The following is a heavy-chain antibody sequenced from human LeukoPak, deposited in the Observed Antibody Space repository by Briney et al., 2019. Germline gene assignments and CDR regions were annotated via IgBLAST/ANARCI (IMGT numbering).Heavy chain of an antibody. J-gene: IGHJ5*02. CDR3: ARPRGYSGYEWFNWFDP. CDR1: GGSISSGDYY. D-gene: IGHD5-12*01. V-gene: IGHV4-30-4*08. CDR2: IYYSGST. Sequence: SETLSLTCTVSGGSISSGDYYWSWIRQPPGKGLEWIGYIYYSGSTYYNPSLKSRVTISVDTSKNQFSLKLSSVTAADTAVYYCARPRGYSGYEWFNWFDPWGQGTLVTVSS.